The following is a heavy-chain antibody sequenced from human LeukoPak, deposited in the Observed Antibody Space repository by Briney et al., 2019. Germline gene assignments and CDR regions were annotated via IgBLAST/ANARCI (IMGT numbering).Heavy chain of an antibody. CDR1: GGSITTTSYY. CDR2: IYYSGST. CDR3: ARGPAGSYFHVPDY. V-gene: IGHV4-31*03. D-gene: IGHD3-10*01. Sequence: SETLSLTCTVSGGSITTTSYYWTWIRQPSGKGLECIGYIYYSGSTYYNPSLKSRISMSLDTSKNQFSLKLSSVTAADTAMYYCARGPAGSYFHVPDYWGQGTLVTVSS. J-gene: IGHJ4*02.